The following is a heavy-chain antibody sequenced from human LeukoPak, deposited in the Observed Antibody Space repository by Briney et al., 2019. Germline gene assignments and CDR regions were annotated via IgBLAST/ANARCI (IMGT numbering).Heavy chain of an antibody. CDR1: GFTFSTYA. CDR2: ISYDGRQN. D-gene: IGHD2-15*01. CDR3: AKARKMLPTRDAFDI. Sequence: GGSLRLSCAASGFTFSTYAMNWVRQAPGKGLEWVAVISYDGRQNYYADSVKGRFTISRDNSKNTLYLQMNSLRAEDTAVYYCAKARKMLPTRDAFDIWGQGTMVTVSS. V-gene: IGHV3-30*04. J-gene: IGHJ3*02.